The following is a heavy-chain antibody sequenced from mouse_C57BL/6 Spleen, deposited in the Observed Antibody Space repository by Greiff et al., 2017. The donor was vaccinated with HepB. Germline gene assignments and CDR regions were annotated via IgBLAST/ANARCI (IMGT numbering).Heavy chain of an antibody. CDR2: ISSGGDYI. CDR1: GFTFSSYA. CDR3: TRDVYYYGSRGNWYFDV. V-gene: IGHV5-9-1*02. J-gene: IGHJ1*03. D-gene: IGHD1-1*01. Sequence: EVMLVESGEGLVKPGGSLKLSCAASGFTFSSYAMSWVRQTPEKRLEWVAYISSGGDYIYYADTVKGRFTISRDNARNTLYLQMSSLKSEDTAMYYCTRDVYYYGSRGNWYFDVWGTGTTVTVSS.